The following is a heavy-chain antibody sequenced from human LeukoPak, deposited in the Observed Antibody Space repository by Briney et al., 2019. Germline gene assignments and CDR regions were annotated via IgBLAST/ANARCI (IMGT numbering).Heavy chain of an antibody. CDR1: GFTFSSYS. J-gene: IGHJ3*02. Sequence: GGSLRLSCAASGFTFSSYSMNWVRQAPGKGLEWVSSISSSSSYIYYADSVKGRFTISRDNAKNSLYLQMNSLRAEDTAVYYCARVVTVAGRNDAFDIWGQGTMVTVSS. D-gene: IGHD6-19*01. CDR3: ARVVTVAGRNDAFDI. CDR2: ISSSSSYI. V-gene: IGHV3-21*01.